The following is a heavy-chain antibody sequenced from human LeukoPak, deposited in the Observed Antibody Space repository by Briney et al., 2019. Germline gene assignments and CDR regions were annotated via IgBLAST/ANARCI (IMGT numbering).Heavy chain of an antibody. D-gene: IGHD3-10*01. J-gene: IGHJ6*03. CDR1: GFTFSRYS. V-gene: IGHV3-23*01. CDR3: ATLWIGDLYYYYMDV. Sequence: GGSLRLSCAASGFTFSRYSMNWVRQAPGKGLEWVSDISGSGHDTYYADSVKGRFTISRDNSKNTLYLQINSLRAEDTAVYYCATLWIGDLYYYYMDVWGKGTTVTVSS. CDR2: ISGSGHDT.